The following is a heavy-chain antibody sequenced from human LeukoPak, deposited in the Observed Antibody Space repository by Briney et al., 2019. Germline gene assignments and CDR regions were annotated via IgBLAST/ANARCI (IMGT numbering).Heavy chain of an antibody. CDR2: IIANSGVT. CDR3: ARPQGGFDY. Sequence: ASVKLSCKASGYTFTGNYLHWVRQAPGQGLECMGWIIANSGVTNYAQKFQGRVTMTRDTSITTVYMELTRLSAEDTAVYYCARPQGGFDYWGQGTLVTVSS. CDR1: GYTFTGNY. D-gene: IGHD2-15*01. J-gene: IGHJ4*02. V-gene: IGHV1-2*02.